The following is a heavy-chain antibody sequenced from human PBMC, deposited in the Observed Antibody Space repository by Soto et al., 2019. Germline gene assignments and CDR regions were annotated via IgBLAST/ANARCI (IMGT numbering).Heavy chain of an antibody. Sequence: SVKVSCKASGGTFSSYAISWVRQAPGQGLEWMGGIIPIFGTANYAQKFQGRVTITADESTSTAYMELSSLRSEDAAVYYCARRAYSYGLMYYFDYWGQGTLLTISS. CDR3: ARRAYSYGLMYYFDY. CDR2: IIPIFGTA. D-gene: IGHD5-18*01. CDR1: GGTFSSYA. J-gene: IGHJ4*02. V-gene: IGHV1-69*13.